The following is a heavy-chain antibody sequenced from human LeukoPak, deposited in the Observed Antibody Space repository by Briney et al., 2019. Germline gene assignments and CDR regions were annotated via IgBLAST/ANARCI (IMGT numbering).Heavy chain of an antibody. Sequence: GESLKISCKASGYSFTSYWIGWVRQLPGKGLEWMGIIYPGDFDTRYSPSFQGQVTISADKSISTYYLQWSSLKASDTAMYYCARRGGSKWNDENFDYWGQGTLVTVSS. D-gene: IGHD1-1*01. CDR3: ARRGGSKWNDENFDY. J-gene: IGHJ4*02. CDR1: GYSFTSYW. V-gene: IGHV5-51*01. CDR2: IYPGDFDT.